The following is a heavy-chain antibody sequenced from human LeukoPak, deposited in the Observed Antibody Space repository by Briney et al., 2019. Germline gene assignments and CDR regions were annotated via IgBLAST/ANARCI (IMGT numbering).Heavy chain of an antibody. CDR2: IYYSGST. D-gene: IGHD3-10*01. Sequence: SETLSLTCTVSGGSIRSYYWSWIRQPPRKGLELVGYIYYSGSTNYNPSLKSRVTISVDTSENQFSLQLSSVTAADTAVYYCARYGKIGDHYYYYMDVWGKGTTVTISS. V-gene: IGHV4-59*01. J-gene: IGHJ6*03. CDR3: ARYGKIGDHYYYYMDV. CDR1: GGSIRSYY.